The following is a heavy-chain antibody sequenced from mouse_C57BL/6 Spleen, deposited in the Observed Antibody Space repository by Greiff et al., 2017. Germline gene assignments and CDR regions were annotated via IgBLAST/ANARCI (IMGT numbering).Heavy chain of an antibody. CDR3: ARDHYYGSLHYYAMDY. V-gene: IGHV1-22*01. J-gene: IGHJ4*01. CDR2: INPNNGGT. Sequence: VQLKQSGPELVKPGASVKMSCKASGYTFTDYNMHWVKQSHGKSLEWIGYINPNNGGTSYNQKFKGKATLTVNKSSSTAYMELRSLTSEDSAVYYCARDHYYGSLHYYAMDYWGQGTAVTVSS. CDR1: GYTFTDYN. D-gene: IGHD1-1*01.